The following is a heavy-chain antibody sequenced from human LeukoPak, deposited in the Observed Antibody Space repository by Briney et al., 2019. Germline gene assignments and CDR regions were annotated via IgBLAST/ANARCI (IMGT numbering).Heavy chain of an antibody. CDR3: AKDPDYDILTGYYSSYYFDY. CDR1: GFTFSSYA. J-gene: IGHJ4*02. CDR2: ICGSGGST. Sequence: TGGSLRLSCAASGFTFSSYAMSWVRQAPGKGLEWVSAICGSGGSTYYADSVKGRFTISRENSKNTLYLQMNSLRAEDTAVYYCAKDPDYDILTGYYSSYYFDYWGQGTLVTVSS. V-gene: IGHV3-23*01. D-gene: IGHD3-9*01.